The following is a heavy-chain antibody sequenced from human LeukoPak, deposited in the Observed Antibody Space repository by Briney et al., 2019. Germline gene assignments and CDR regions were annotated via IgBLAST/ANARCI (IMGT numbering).Heavy chain of an antibody. CDR3: ARDGQDTAIDY. J-gene: IGHJ4*02. D-gene: IGHD5-18*01. CDR1: GFTFSSYA. Sequence: GGSLRLSCAASGFTFSSYAMHWVRQAPGKGLEYVSAISSNGGSTYYANSVKGRFTTSRDNSKNTLYLQMGSLRAEDMAVYYCARDGQDTAIDYWGQGTLVTVSS. V-gene: IGHV3-64*01. CDR2: ISSNGGST.